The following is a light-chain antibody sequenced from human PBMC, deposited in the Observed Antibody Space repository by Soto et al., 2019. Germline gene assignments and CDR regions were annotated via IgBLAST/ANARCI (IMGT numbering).Light chain of an antibody. CDR2: EGS. Sequence: QSALTQPASVSGSPGQSITISCTGTSSDVGSYNLVSWYQQHPGKAPKLMIYEGSKRPSGVSNRFSGSKSGNTASLTFSGLQAEDEAYYCCCSYAGSSRVFGGGTKLTVL. V-gene: IGLV2-23*01. J-gene: IGLJ3*02. CDR3: CSYAGSSRV. CDR1: SSDVGSYNL.